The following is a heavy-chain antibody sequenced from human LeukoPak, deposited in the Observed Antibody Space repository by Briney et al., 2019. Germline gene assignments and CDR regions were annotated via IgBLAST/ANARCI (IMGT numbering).Heavy chain of an antibody. CDR3: AREHYDFWSTQNNWFDP. CDR1: GGTFSSYA. J-gene: IGHJ5*02. D-gene: IGHD3-3*01. V-gene: IGHV1-69*04. Sequence: GASVKVSCKASGGTFSSYAISWVRQAPGQGLEWMGRIIPILGIANYAQKFQGRVTITADKSTSTAYMELSSLRSEDTAVYYCAREHYDFWSTQNNWFDPWGQGTLVTVSS. CDR2: IIPILGIA.